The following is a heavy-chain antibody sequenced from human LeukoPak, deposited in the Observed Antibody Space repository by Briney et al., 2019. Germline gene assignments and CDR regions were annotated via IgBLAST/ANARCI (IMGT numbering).Heavy chain of an antibody. CDR2: INHSVST. D-gene: IGHD3-16*01. CDR3: ATGEGLGYAFDI. V-gene: IGHV4-34*01. J-gene: IGHJ3*02. Sequence: SETLFLTCAVDGGSFSGYYWSLIRQPPGKGLEWIGEINHSVSTNFNPSLKSRVTISVDTSKNQFSLKLSSVTAADTAVYYCATGEGLGYAFDIWGQGTMVTVSS. CDR1: GGSFSGYY.